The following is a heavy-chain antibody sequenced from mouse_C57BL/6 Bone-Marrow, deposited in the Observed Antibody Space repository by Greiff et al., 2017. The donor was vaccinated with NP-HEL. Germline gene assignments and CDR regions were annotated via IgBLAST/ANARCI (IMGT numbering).Heavy chain of an antibody. Sequence: QVQLQQSGAELARPGASVKLSCKASGYTFTSYGISWVKQRTGQGLEWIGEISPRSGNTYYNEKFKGKATLTADKSSSTAYMELRSLTSEDSAVYFCARASSGWRRDYWGQGTTLTVSS. CDR2: ISPRSGNT. CDR1: GYTFTSYG. CDR3: ARASSGWRRDY. J-gene: IGHJ2*01. V-gene: IGHV1-81*01. D-gene: IGHD3-2*02.